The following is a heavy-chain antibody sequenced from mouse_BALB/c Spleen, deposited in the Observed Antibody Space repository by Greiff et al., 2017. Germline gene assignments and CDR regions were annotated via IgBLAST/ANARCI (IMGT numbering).Heavy chain of an antibody. Sequence: QVQLQQSGAELVRPGASVNLSCKASGYTFTSYWINWVKQRPGQGLEWIGNIYPSDSYTNYNQKFKDKATLTVDKSSSTAYMQLSSPTSEDSAVYYCTRGDGYYWYFDVWGAGTTVTVSS. J-gene: IGHJ1*01. CDR2: IYPSDSYT. CDR1: GYTFTSYW. V-gene: IGHV1-69*02. D-gene: IGHD2-3*01. CDR3: TRGDGYYWYFDV.